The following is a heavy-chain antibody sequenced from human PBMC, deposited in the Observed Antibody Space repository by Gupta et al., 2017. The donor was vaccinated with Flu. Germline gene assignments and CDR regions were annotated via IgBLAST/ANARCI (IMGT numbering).Heavy chain of an antibody. CDR3: AREELITMIVVTNAFDI. Sequence: GQGLEWMGGIIPIFGTANYAQKFQGRVTITADKSTSTAYMELSSLRSEDTAVYYCAREELITMIVVTNAFDIWGQGTMVTVSS. V-gene: IGHV1-69*06. J-gene: IGHJ3*02. CDR2: IIPIFGTA. D-gene: IGHD3-22*01.